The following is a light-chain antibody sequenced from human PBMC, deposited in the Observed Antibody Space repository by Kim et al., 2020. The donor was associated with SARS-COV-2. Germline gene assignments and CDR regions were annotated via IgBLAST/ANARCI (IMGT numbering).Light chain of an antibody. Sequence: SSELTQDPAVSVALGQTDRITCQGDSLRSYYATWYQQKPRQAPVLVIYGRNNRPSGIPDRFSGSTSGNTASLTISGAQAEDEADFYCQSRDSGGNVVFGGGTQLTVL. CDR3: QSRDSGGNVV. CDR1: SLRSYY. J-gene: IGLJ2*01. CDR2: GRN. V-gene: IGLV3-19*01.